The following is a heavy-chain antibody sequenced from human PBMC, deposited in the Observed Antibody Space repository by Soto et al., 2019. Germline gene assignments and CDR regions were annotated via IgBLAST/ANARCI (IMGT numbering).Heavy chain of an antibody. V-gene: IGHV3-23*01. CDR3: VPGSSGTRGEDS. J-gene: IGHJ4*02. CDR1: GFTFDDYA. Sequence: PGGSLRLSCAASGFTFDDYAMHWVRQAPGKGLEWVSTVSEYGDVTYYADSVRGRFTISRDNSKNTLYLQLNNLRVEDTAVYYCVPGSSGTRGEDSWGPGVVVTVSS. D-gene: IGHD3-10*01. CDR2: VSEYGDVT.